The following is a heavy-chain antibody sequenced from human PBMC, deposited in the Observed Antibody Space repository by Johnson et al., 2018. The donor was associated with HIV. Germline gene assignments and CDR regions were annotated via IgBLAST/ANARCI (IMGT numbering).Heavy chain of an antibody. CDR1: GFSFGSYG. CDR2: ISYDGSNE. CDR3: AREEGTDILTRGDAFDI. D-gene: IGHD3-9*01. V-gene: IGHV3-30*03. Sequence: QVQLVESGGGVVQPGRSLRVSCAASGFSFGSYGMHWVRQAPGKGLEWVAIISYDGSNEYYADSVKGRFTMSRDNAKKSLYLQMNSLRAEDTAVYYCAREEGTDILTRGDAFDIWGQGTMVTVSS. J-gene: IGHJ3*02.